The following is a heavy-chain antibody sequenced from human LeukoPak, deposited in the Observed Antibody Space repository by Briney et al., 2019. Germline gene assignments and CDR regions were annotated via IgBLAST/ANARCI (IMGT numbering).Heavy chain of an antibody. J-gene: IGHJ4*02. CDR1: GFTFAKFA. V-gene: IGHV3-23*01. CDR3: AAPGVPAATYYFDY. D-gene: IGHD2-2*01. CDR2: ISGSGIVT. Sequence: PGGSLRLSCAISGFTFAKFAMSWVRQAPGKGLEWVSTISGSGIVTYYADSVKGRFTISRDNSKNTVYLQMNSLRAEDTAVYYCAAPGVPAATYYFDYWGQGTLVTVSS.